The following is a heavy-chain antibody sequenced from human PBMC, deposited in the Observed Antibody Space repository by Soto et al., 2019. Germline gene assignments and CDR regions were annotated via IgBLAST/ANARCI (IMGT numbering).Heavy chain of an antibody. V-gene: IGHV3-11*01. Sequence: GGSLRLSCAASGFTFSDYYMSWIRQAPGKGLEWVSYISSSGSTIYYADSVKGRFTISRDNAKNSLYLQMNSLRAEDMAVYYCASPTVTPHYGMDVWGQGTTVTVSS. CDR1: GFTFSDYY. CDR2: ISSSGSTI. CDR3: ASPTVTPHYGMDV. D-gene: IGHD4-17*01. J-gene: IGHJ6*02.